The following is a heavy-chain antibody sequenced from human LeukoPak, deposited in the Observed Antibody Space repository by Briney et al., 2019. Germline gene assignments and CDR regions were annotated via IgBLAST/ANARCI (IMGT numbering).Heavy chain of an antibody. J-gene: IGHJ4*02. CDR1: GFTFSSYA. CDR3: AKDGATYGKIYINRVYFDY. CDR2: ISGSGGST. V-gene: IGHV3-23*01. D-gene: IGHD5-12*01. Sequence: GGSLRLSCAASGFTFSSYAMSWVRQAPGKGLEWVSAISGSGGSTYYADSVKGRFTISRDNSKNTLYLQMNSLRAEDTAVYYCAKDGATYGKIYINRVYFDYWGQGTLVTVSS.